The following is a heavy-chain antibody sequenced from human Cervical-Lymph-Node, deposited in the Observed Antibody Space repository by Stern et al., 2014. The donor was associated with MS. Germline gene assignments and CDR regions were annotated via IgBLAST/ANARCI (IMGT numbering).Heavy chain of an antibody. Sequence: LQLQESGPGLVKPSETLSLTCTVSGGSISSYYWSWIRQPPGQGLEWIGYIYYSGSTDSNPSLKSRVTISVDTSKNQFSLKLSSVTAADTAVYFCARGGSSSPPFDCWGQGTLVTVSS. J-gene: IGHJ4*02. V-gene: IGHV4-59*01. CDR2: IYYSGST. CDR1: GGSISSYY. D-gene: IGHD6-6*01. CDR3: ARGGSSSPPFDC.